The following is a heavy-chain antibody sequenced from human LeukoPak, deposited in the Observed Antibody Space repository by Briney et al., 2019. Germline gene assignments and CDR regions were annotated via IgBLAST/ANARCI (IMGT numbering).Heavy chain of an antibody. CDR2: INQDGSKK. Sequence: GGSLRLSCAASEFTFSNYWMSWVRQAPGKGLEWVANINQDGSKKYYVDSVKGRFAISRDNTKNTLYLQMNSLRAEDTAVYYCARDRYSYGSRDFDYWGQGTLVTVSS. V-gene: IGHV3-7*01. CDR3: ARDRYSYGSRDFDY. CDR1: EFTFSNYW. D-gene: IGHD5-18*01. J-gene: IGHJ4*02.